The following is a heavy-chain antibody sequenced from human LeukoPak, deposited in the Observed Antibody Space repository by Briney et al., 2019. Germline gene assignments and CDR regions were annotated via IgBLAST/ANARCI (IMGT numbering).Heavy chain of an antibody. CDR3: TRAPSEIGGYYPEYFRH. V-gene: IGHV3-74*01. CDR1: GFTFSNYW. CDR2: IKSDGRT. J-gene: IGHJ1*01. D-gene: IGHD3-22*01. Sequence: GGSLRLSCAAAGFTFSNYWMHWVRQAPGKGLVWVSRIKSDGRTNYADSVKGRFTISRDNAKNTVSLQMNSLRAEDTGVYYCTRAPSEIGGYYPEYFRHWGQGTLVTVSS.